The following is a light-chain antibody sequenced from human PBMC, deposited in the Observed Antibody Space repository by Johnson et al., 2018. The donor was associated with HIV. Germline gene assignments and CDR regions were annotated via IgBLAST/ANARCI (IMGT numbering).Light chain of an antibody. CDR1: SFNIGNNY. Sequence: QSVLTQPPSVSAAPGQKVTISCSGSSFNIGNNYVSWYQQLPETAPKLLIYENNKRPSGIPDRFSGSKSGTSATLGITGLQTGDEADYYCGTWDSSLSAGVVFGTGTKVTVL. CDR3: GTWDSSLSAGVV. V-gene: IGLV1-51*02. CDR2: ENN. J-gene: IGLJ1*01.